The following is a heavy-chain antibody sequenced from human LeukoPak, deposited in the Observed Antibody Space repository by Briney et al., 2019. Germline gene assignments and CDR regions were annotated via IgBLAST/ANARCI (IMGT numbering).Heavy chain of an antibody. CDR2: IYYSGST. CDR1: GGSISSSSYY. V-gene: IGHV4-39*01. D-gene: IGHD3-10*01. CDR3: ASGGFYYYYMDV. J-gene: IGHJ6*03. Sequence: SETLSLTCTVSGGSISSSSYYWGWIRQPPGKGLEWIGSIYYSGSTYYNPSLKSRVTISVDTSKNQFPLKLSSVTAADTAVYYCASGGFYYYYMDVWGKGTTVTVSS.